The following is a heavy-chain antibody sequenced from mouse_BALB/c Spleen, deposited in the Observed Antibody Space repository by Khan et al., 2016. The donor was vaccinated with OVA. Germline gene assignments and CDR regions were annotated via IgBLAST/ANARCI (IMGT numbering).Heavy chain of an antibody. D-gene: IGHD1-2*01. V-gene: IGHV3-2*02. J-gene: IGHJ2*01. Sequence: VQLKESGPGLVKPSQSLSLTCTVTGYSITSGYGWNWIRQFPGNKLEWMGYISYSGSTNSNPSRKSRISITRDTSKNQVFLQLNSVTTEDTAPYYCARTARRKYWGQGTTLTVSP. CDR3: ARTARRKY. CDR1: GYSITSGYG. CDR2: ISYSGST.